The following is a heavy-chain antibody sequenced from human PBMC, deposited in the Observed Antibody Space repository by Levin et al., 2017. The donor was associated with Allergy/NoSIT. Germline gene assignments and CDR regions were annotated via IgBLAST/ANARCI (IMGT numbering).Heavy chain of an antibody. CDR3: ASNRRRPRKINGSGSYYLGY. CDR2: INHSGST. CDR1: GGSFSGYY. J-gene: IGHJ4*02. Sequence: SQTLSLTCAVYGGSFSGYYWSWIRQPPGKGLEWIGEINHSGSTNYNPSLKSRVTISVDTSKNQFSLKLSSVTAADTAVYYCASNRRRPRKINGSGSYYLGYWGQGTLVTVSS. D-gene: IGHD3-10*01. V-gene: IGHV4-34*01.